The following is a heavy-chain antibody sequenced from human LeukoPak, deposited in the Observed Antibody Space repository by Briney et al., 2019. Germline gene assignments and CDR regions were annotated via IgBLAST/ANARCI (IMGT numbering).Heavy chain of an antibody. CDR1: GFTFSSYA. J-gene: IGHJ4*02. D-gene: IGHD5-12*01. CDR2: ISGSGGST. CDR3: ARDRPDIVATISPPELDY. Sequence: GGSPRLSCAASGFTFSSYAVSWVRQAPGKGLEWVSAISGSGGSTYYADSVKGRFTISRDNSKNTLYLQMNSLRAEDTAVYYCARDRPDIVATISPPELDYWGQGTLVTASS. V-gene: IGHV3-23*01.